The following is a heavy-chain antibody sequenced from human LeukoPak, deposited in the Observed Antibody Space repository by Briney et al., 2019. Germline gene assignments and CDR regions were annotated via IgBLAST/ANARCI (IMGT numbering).Heavy chain of an antibody. CDR1: GFTFSSYA. CDR2: ISGSGGST. D-gene: IGHD3-22*01. J-gene: IGHJ4*02. CDR3: AKERYYYDSSGQRSYFDY. V-gene: IGHV3-23*01. Sequence: GGSLRLSCAASGFTFSSYAMSWVRQAPGKGLEWVSAISGSGGSTCYADSVKGRFTISRDNSKNTLYLQMNSLRAEDTAVYYCAKERYYYDSSGQRSYFDYWGQGTLVTVSS.